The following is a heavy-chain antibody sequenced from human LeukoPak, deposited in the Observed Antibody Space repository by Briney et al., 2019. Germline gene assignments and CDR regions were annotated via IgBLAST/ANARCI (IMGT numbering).Heavy chain of an antibody. CDR1: GGSFSGYY. CDR2: INHSGST. D-gene: IGHD3-3*01. J-gene: IGHJ6*02. Sequence: SETLSLTCAVYGGSFSGYYWSWIRQPPGKGLEWIGEINHSGSTNYNPSLKSRVTISVDTSKNQFSLKLSSVTAADTAVYYCARGGFAPTYYYGMDVWGQWTTVTVSS. V-gene: IGHV4-34*01. CDR3: ARGGFAPTYYYGMDV.